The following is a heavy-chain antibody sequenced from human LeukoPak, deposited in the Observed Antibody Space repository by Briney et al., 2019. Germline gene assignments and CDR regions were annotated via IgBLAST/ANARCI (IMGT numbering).Heavy chain of an antibody. CDR1: GFTFNSYG. CDR3: ANELRFLEWLLWDPRKEWVDYYYYGMDV. Sequence: PGGSLRLSCAASGFTFNSYGMHWVRQAPGKGLEWVAFISYDGSNTYYADSVKGRFTISRDNSKNTLYLLMNSLRAEDTAVYYCANELRFLEWLLWDPRKEWVDYYYYGMDVWGQGTTVTVSS. D-gene: IGHD3-3*01. J-gene: IGHJ6*02. V-gene: IGHV3-30*18. CDR2: ISYDGSNT.